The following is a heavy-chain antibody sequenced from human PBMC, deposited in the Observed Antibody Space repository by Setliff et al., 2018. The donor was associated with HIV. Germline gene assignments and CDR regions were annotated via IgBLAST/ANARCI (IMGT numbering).Heavy chain of an antibody. D-gene: IGHD3-22*01. Sequence: SETLSLTCAVSGYSISSGYYWGWIRQPPGKGLEWIGYIYYSGSTKHNPFLKSRVAMSLDTSKNQFSLKLTSVTAADTAVYYCATTPYYYDSSEPFQHWGQGTLVTVSS. J-gene: IGHJ1*01. CDR1: GYSISSGYY. CDR3: ATTPYYYDSSEPFQH. V-gene: IGHV4-38-2*01. CDR2: IYYSGST.